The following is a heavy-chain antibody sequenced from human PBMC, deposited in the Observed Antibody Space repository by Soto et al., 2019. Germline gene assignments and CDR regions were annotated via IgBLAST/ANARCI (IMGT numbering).Heavy chain of an antibody. CDR2: ISGYNGNT. V-gene: IGHV1-18*01. Sequence: ASVKVSCKASGYTFRSYGISWVRQAPGQGLEWMGWISGYNGNTHYSQKFQGKVTMTTDTSTSTAYMELRNLRSDDTAVYYCAREGRITMVRGVKMVWFDPWGQGTLVTVSS. J-gene: IGHJ5*02. CDR1: GYTFRSYG. D-gene: IGHD3-10*01. CDR3: AREGRITMVRGVKMVWFDP.